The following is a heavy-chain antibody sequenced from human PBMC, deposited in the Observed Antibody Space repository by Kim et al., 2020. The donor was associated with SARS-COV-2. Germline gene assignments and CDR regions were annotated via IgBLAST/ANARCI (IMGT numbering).Heavy chain of an antibody. Sequence: GGSLRLSCAASGFSLTNYEMHWVRQATGRGLEWVSSIGPPGNTYYADSVKGRFTISRENAKTSFYLQMDSLTAGDTAIYYCAREDPAGWGAFDIWGQGTTVTVSA. D-gene: IGHD1-26*01. CDR3: AREDPAGWGAFDI. CDR2: IGPPGNT. V-gene: IGHV3-13*04. CDR1: GFSLTNYE. J-gene: IGHJ3*02.